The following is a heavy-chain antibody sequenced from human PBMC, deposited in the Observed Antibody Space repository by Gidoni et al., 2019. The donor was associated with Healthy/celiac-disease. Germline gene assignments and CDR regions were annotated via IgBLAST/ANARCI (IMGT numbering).Heavy chain of an antibody. J-gene: IGHJ4*02. Sequence: QVQLVESGGGVVQPGRSLRLSFAASGFTFSSYGMPWVRQAPGKGLEWVAVISYDGSNKYYADSVKGRFTISRDKSKNTLYLQMNSLRAEDTAVYYCAKEGGGYYDLDYWGQGTLVTVSS. CDR2: ISYDGSNK. D-gene: IGHD3-22*01. V-gene: IGHV3-30*18. CDR3: AKEGGGYYDLDY. CDR1: GFTFSSYG.